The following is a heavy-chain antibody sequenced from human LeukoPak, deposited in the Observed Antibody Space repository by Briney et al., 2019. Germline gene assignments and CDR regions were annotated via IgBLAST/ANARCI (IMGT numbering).Heavy chain of an antibody. D-gene: IGHD1-26*01. V-gene: IGHV3-33*01. CDR3: ARDGYSGSYPFDY. Sequence: GGSLRLSCAASGFTFSSYGMHWVRQAPGKGLEWVAVIWYDGSNKYYADSVKGRFTISRDNSKNTLYLQMNSLRAEDTAVYYCARDGYSGSYPFDYWGQGTLVTVSS. CDR2: IWYDGSNK. CDR1: GFTFSSYG. J-gene: IGHJ4*02.